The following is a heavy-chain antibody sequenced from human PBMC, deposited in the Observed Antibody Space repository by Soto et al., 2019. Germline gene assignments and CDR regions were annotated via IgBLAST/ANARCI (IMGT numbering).Heavy chain of an antibody. V-gene: IGHV4-59*01. J-gene: IGHJ6*02. Sequence: PSETLSLTCTVSGGSMSSYYWNWIRQSPGTGLQWIGYIYYSASTSYNPSLKSRVTISVVTSNNQFSLKLGSVTAADTAVYYCARAWGGFFFYGMDVWGRGTTVTVSS. CDR2: IYYSAST. D-gene: IGHD5-12*01. CDR1: GGSMSSYY. CDR3: ARAWGGFFFYGMDV.